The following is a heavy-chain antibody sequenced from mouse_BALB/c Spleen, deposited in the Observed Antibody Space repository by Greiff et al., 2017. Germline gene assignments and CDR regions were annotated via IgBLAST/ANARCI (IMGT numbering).Heavy chain of an antibody. CDR1: GYSITSGYY. CDR2: ISYDGSN. V-gene: IGHV3-6*02. Sequence: VQLQESGPGLVKPSQSLSLTCSVTGYSITSGYYWNWIRQFPGNKLEWMGYISYDGSNNYNPSLKNRISITRDTSKNQFFLKLNSVTTEDTATYYCARVFTTATKGYFDVWGAGTTVTVSS. D-gene: IGHD1-2*01. J-gene: IGHJ1*01. CDR3: ARVFTTATKGYFDV.